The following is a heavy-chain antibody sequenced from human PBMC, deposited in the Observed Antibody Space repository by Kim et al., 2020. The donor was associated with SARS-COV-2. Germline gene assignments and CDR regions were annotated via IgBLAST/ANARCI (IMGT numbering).Heavy chain of an antibody. CDR2: IGTAGET. J-gene: IGHJ6*02. V-gene: IGHV3-13*04. D-gene: IGHD5-18*01. CDR1: GFTFGGHD. Sequence: GGSLRLSCAASGFTFGGHDMHWVRQGSGKGLEWVSAIGTAGETFYSGSVKGRFIISSGKGRNSLFLQMDSLKVGDTAVYYCARGIHQWLGVDVWGQGTTVTVPS. CDR3: ARGIHQWLGVDV.